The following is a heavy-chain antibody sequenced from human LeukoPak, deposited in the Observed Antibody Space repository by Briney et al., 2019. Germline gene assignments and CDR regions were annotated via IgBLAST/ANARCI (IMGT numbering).Heavy chain of an antibody. V-gene: IGHV4-31*03. CDR2: IYYSGST. D-gene: IGHD5-24*01. J-gene: IGHJ5*02. Sequence: SETLSLTCTVSGGSISSGGYYWSWIRQHPGKGLEWIGYIYYSGSTYYNPSLKSRVTISVDTSKNQFSLKLSSVTAADTAVYYCARDEMGSWFDPWGQGTLVTVSS. CDR3: ARDEMGSWFDP. CDR1: GGSISSGGYY.